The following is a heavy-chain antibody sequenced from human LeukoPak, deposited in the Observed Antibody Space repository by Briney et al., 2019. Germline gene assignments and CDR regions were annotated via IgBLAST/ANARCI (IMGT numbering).Heavy chain of an antibody. CDR1: GFTFSSYA. V-gene: IGHV3-64D*09. CDR3: VKDRRKTGTTFDY. Sequence: GSLRLSCSASGFTFSSYAMNWVRQAPGKGLEYVSAISSNGGSTYYADSVKGRFTISRDNSKNTLYLQMSSLRAEDTAVYYCVKDRRKTGTTFDYWGQGTLVTVSS. J-gene: IGHJ4*02. D-gene: IGHD1-1*01. CDR2: ISSNGGST.